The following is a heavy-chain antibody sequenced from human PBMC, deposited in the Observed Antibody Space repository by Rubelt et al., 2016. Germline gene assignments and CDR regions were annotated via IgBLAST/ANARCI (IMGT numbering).Heavy chain of an antibody. Sequence: QLQLQESGPGLVKPSETLSLTCTVSGGSVISTSHFWGWVRQPPGKGLEWIGSIYYSGSTYYNPSLQSRVTISVDTSNDQFSLKLGSVTAADTAVYWCARQGQGYPFMDVWGQGTTVTVSS. V-gene: IGHV4-39*01. CDR3: ARQGQGYPFMDV. J-gene: IGHJ6*02. CDR2: IYYSGST. D-gene: IGHD3-16*01. CDR1: GGSVISTSHF.